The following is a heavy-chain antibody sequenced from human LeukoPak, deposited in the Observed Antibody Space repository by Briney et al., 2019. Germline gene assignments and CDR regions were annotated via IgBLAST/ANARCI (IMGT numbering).Heavy chain of an antibody. D-gene: IGHD3-22*01. Sequence: GGSLRLSCAASGLTFNRYSMNWVRQAPGKGLEWISSISSSSSYIYYADSVKGRFTISRDNAKNSLYLQMNSLRAEDTAVYYCARDLGIHSPEDSSGSPFDYWGQGTLVTVSS. CDR1: GLTFNRYS. V-gene: IGHV3-21*01. J-gene: IGHJ4*02. CDR2: ISSSSSYI. CDR3: ARDLGIHSPEDSSGSPFDY.